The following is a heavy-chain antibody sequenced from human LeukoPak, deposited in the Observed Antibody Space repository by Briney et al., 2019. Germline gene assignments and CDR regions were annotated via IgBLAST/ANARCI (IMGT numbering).Heavy chain of an antibody. D-gene: IGHD5-12*01. CDR3: ARDENIELPSFYFDY. J-gene: IGHJ4*02. CDR2: ISSSGSTI. Sequence: GGPLRLSCAASGFTFSAYYMSWLRQAPGKGLEGVSYISSSGSTIYYADSVKGRFTISRDNSKNTLYLQMNSLRAEDTAVYYCARDENIELPSFYFDYWGQGTLVTVSS. V-gene: IGHV3-11*04. CDR1: GFTFSAYY.